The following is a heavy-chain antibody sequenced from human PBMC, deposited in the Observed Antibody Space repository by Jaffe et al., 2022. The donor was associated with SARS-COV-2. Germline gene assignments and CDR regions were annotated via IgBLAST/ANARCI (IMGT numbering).Heavy chain of an antibody. Sequence: QLQLQESGPGLVKPSETLSLTCTVSGGSISSSSYYWGWIRQPPGKGLEWIGSIYYSGSTYYNPSLKSRVTISVDTSKNQFSLKLSSVTAADTAVYYCARCEAMVRGVRIPDYWGQGTLVTVSS. CDR1: GGSISSSSYY. J-gene: IGHJ4*02. CDR3: ARCEAMVRGVRIPDY. D-gene: IGHD3-10*01. CDR2: IYYSGST. V-gene: IGHV4-39*01.